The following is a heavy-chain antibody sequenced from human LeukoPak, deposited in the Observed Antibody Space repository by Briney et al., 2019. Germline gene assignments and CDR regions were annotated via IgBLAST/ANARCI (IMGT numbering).Heavy chain of an antibody. CDR1: GFTFSSYA. D-gene: IGHD1/OR15-1a*01. Sequence: GGSLRLSCATSGFTFSSYAMHWVRQAPGKGLEWVALISYDGINQYYADSVKGRFIISRDSSKNTLYLQLNSLRLEDTAVYYCTLTTFGVVYYFDYWGKGTLVTVSS. CDR2: ISYDGINQ. CDR3: TLTTFGVVYYFDY. J-gene: IGHJ4*02. V-gene: IGHV3-30*04.